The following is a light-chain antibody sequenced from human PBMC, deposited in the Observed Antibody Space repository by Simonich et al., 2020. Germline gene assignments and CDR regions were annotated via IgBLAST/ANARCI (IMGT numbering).Light chain of an antibody. CDR2: EDN. Sequence: NFMLTQPHSVSESPGKTVTISCTRCSGSIASNYVQWYQQRPGSAPPTVIYEDNQRPSGVPDRFSGSIDSSSNSASLTISGLKTEDEADYYCQSYDSSNWVFGGGTKLTVL. CDR3: QSYDSSNWV. CDR1: SGSIASNY. J-gene: IGLJ3*02. V-gene: IGLV6-57*03.